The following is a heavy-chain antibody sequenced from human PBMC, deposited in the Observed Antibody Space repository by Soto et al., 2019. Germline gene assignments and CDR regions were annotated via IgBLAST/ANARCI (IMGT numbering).Heavy chain of an antibody. J-gene: IGHJ4*02. CDR2: IRSKANSYAT. Sequence: EVQLVESGGGLVQPGGSLKLSCAASGFTFSGSAMHWVRQASGKGLEWVGRIRSKANSYATAYAASVKGRFTISRDDSKNTAYLQMNSLKSEDTAVYYCTPEGTGFDYWGQGTLVTVSS. V-gene: IGHV3-73*02. D-gene: IGHD1-1*01. CDR3: TPEGTGFDY. CDR1: GFTFSGSA.